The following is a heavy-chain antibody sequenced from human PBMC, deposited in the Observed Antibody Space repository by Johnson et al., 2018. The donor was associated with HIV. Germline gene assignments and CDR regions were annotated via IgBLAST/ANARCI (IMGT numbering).Heavy chain of an antibody. Sequence: VQLVESGGGVVRPGGSLRLSCATSGFIFDEYGMSWVRQVPGKGLEWVAGINWNGGSTGYADSVRDRFSISRDNAKNSLYLQMDSLRAEDTAMYYCARGVSSGYYSNAFDVWGQGTMATVSS. CDR2: INWNGGST. D-gene: IGHD3-22*01. CDR3: ARGVSSGYYSNAFDV. CDR1: GFIFDEYG. J-gene: IGHJ3*01. V-gene: IGHV3-20*04.